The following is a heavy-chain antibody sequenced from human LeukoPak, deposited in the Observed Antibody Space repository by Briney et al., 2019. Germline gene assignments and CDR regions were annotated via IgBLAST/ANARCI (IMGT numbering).Heavy chain of an antibody. Sequence: SVKVSCKASGGTFSSYAISWVRQAPGLGLEWMGGIIPIFGTANYAQKFQGRVTITADESTSTAYMELSSLRSEDTAVYYCARVGAICSSTSCYHYFQHWGQGTLVTVSS. J-gene: IGHJ1*01. CDR2: IIPIFGTA. V-gene: IGHV1-69*13. CDR3: ARVGAICSSTSCYHYFQH. D-gene: IGHD2-2*01. CDR1: GGTFSSYA.